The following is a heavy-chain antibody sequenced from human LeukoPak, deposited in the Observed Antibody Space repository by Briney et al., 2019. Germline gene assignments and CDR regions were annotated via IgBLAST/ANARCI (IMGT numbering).Heavy chain of an antibody. CDR3: ARRGYYDGRPDAFDI. J-gene: IGHJ3*02. CDR1: GYIFTHYW. CDR2: IYPGDSDT. V-gene: IGHV5-51*01. Sequence: GESLKISCQVSGYIFTHYWIGWVRQMPGKGLEWMGIIYPGDSDTRYSPSSQGQVTISADKSISTAYLQWSSLKASDTAMYYCARRGYYDGRPDAFDIWGQGTMVTVSS. D-gene: IGHD3-22*01.